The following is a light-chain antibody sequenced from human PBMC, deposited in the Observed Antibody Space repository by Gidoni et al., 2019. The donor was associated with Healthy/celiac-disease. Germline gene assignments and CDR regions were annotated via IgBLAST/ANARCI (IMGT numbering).Light chain of an antibody. CDR3: QQYNNWPPYT. CDR1: QRVSSN. CDR2: GAS. J-gene: IGKJ2*01. Sequence: IVMTQSPATLSVSPGESATLSCRASQRVSSNLAWYQQKPGQAPRLLLYGASTTATGIPTRFSGSGSGTEFALTISSMQSEDFAVYDCQQYNNWPPYTFGQGTKLEIK. V-gene: IGKV3-15*01.